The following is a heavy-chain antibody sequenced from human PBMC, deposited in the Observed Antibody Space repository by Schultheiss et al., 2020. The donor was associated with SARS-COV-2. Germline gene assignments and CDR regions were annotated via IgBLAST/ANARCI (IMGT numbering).Heavy chain of an antibody. Sequence: GGSLRLSCAASRFAVSSDYMTWVRQAPGKGREWLADIKCDGSEKYYVDSVKGRFTISRDNAKNSLYLQMNSLRAEDTALYYCARVVIWDENINDYWGQGTLVTVSS. CDR3: ARVVIWDENINDY. CDR2: IKCDGSEK. D-gene: IGHD3-16*01. CDR1: RFAVSSDY. J-gene: IGHJ4*02. V-gene: IGHV3-7*03.